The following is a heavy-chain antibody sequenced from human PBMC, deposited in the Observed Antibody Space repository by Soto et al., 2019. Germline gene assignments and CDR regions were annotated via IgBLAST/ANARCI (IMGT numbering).Heavy chain of an antibody. CDR3: ARGPLYYDYVWGKMDY. J-gene: IGHJ4*02. CDR1: GYTFTGYY. V-gene: IGHV1-2*04. D-gene: IGHD3-16*01. CDR2: INPNSGGT. Sequence: GASMKVSCKASGYTFTGYYMHWVRQAPGQGLEWMGWINPNSGGTNYAQKFQGWVTMTRDTSISTAYMELSRLRSDDTAVYYCARGPLYYDYVWGKMDYWGQGTLVTVSS.